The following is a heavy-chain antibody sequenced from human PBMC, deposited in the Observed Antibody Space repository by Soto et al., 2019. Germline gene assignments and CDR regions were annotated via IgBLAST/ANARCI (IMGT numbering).Heavy chain of an antibody. CDR1: GGSISSGGYY. CDR2: IYYSGST. V-gene: IGHV4-31*03. CDR3: ARRTWWLPPPGAFDI. Sequence: QVQLQESGPGLVKPSQTLSLTCTVSGGSISSGGYYWSWIRQHPGKGLEWTGYIYYSGSTYYNPSLKSRVTISVDTSKNQFSLKLSSVTAADTAVYYCARRTWWLPPPGAFDIWGQGTMVTVSS. D-gene: IGHD2-8*02. J-gene: IGHJ3*02.